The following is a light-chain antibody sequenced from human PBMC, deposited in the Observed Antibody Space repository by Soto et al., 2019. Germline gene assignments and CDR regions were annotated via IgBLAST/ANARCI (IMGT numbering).Light chain of an antibody. J-gene: IGLJ2*01. V-gene: IGLV1-51*01. CDR3: GTWDTRLSVVV. Sequence: QSVLTQPPSVSAAPGQKVTISCSGSGSKIGKNDVSWYLQLPGAAHKLLIYDTNKRPSGIPDRFSGSKSGTSATLGITGLQTGDEADYFCGTWDTRLSVVVFGGGTKLTVL. CDR2: DTN. CDR1: GSKIGKND.